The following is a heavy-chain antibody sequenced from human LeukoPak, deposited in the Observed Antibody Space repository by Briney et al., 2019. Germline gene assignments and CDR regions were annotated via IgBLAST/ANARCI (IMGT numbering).Heavy chain of an antibody. CDR3: ARSGPEDAFDI. J-gene: IGHJ3*02. D-gene: IGHD3-10*01. V-gene: IGHV3-74*01. CDR2: INSDGSST. CDR1: GFTFSSYW. Sequence: PGGSLRLSCAASGFTFSSYWMHWVRQAPGKGLVWVSRINSDGSSTSYADSVKGRFTISRDNAKNTLYLQMNSLRAGDTAVYYCARSGPEDAFDIWGQGTMVTVSS.